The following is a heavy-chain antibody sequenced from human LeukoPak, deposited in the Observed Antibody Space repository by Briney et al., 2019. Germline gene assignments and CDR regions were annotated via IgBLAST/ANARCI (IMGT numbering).Heavy chain of an antibody. CDR2: INPNSGGT. CDR3: ARVIRYFDSSGWFDP. Sequence: ASVKVSCKASGYTFTGYYMHWVRQAPGQGLEWMGWINPNSGGTNYAQKFQGRVTMTRDTSISTAYMELSSLRSEDTAVYYCARVIRYFDSSGWFDPWGQGTLVTVSS. V-gene: IGHV1-2*02. J-gene: IGHJ5*02. CDR1: GYTFTGYY. D-gene: IGHD3-9*01.